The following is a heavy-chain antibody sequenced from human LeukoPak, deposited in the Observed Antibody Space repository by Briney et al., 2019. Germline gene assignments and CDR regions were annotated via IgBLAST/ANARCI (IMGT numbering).Heavy chain of an antibody. D-gene: IGHD2-2*02. V-gene: IGHV3-30*02. CDR2: VRYDGSNK. Sequence: GGSLRLSCAASGFTFSSYGMHWVRQAPGKGLEWVAFVRYDGSNKYFADSVKGRFTISRDNSKNTLILQMGSLRADDLAVYYCARGGYQLLYGYFQHWGQGTLVTVSS. CDR1: GFTFSSYG. J-gene: IGHJ1*01. CDR3: ARGGYQLLYGYFQH.